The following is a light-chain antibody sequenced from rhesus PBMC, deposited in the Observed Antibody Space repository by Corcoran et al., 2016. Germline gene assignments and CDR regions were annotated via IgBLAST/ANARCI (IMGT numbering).Light chain of an antibody. V-gene: IGKV1-38*01. Sequence: DIQLTQSPSSLSASVGDRVTITCRASQGISRYLAWYQQKSGKAPKLLIYDASNLQSGVPSRFSGSGSGTVFTLTISSLQPEDFATYYCQQRNSYPLTFGGGTRVEIK. CDR3: QQRNSYPLT. CDR1: QGISRY. CDR2: DAS. J-gene: IGKJ4*01.